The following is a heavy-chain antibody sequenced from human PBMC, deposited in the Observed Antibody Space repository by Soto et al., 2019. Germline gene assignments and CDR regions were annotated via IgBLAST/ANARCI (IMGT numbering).Heavy chain of an antibody. CDR3: VRDYSSSSGRAFDV. Sequence: EVQLVESGGGLVQPGGSRRLSCAASGFTFSTYSMNWVRQAPGKGLEWVSYISSSSNTIYYADSVEGRFTISRDNARNALYLQMNSLRDEDTAVYYCVRDYSSSSGRAFDVWGQGTLVTVSS. V-gene: IGHV3-48*02. CDR1: GFTFSTYS. D-gene: IGHD6-6*01. J-gene: IGHJ3*01. CDR2: ISSSSNTI.